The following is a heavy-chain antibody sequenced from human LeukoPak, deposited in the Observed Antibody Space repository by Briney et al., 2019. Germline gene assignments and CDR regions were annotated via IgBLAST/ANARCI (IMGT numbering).Heavy chain of an antibody. CDR1: GGSISSSNW. D-gene: IGHD2-15*01. J-gene: IGHJ4*02. CDR2: IYHSGST. V-gene: IGHV4-4*02. Sequence: PSETLSLTCAVSGGSISSSNWWSWVRQPPGKGLEWIGEIYHSGSTNYNPSLKSRVTISVDKSKSQFSLKLSSVTAADTAVYYCAKALFSSYYFDYWGQGTLVTVSS. CDR3: AKALFSSYYFDY.